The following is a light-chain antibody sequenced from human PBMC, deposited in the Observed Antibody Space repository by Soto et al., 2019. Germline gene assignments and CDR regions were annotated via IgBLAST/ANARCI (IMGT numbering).Light chain of an antibody. Sequence: YEVIQPPSVSVAPGKTASITCGGNNIGGKTVHWFQQKPGQAPVVVLYYDTHRPSGIPERFSGSNSGNTATLTISRVEAGDEADYYCHVWDSSSDQVVFGGGTKLTVL. J-gene: IGLJ3*02. V-gene: IGLV3-21*04. CDR3: HVWDSSSDQVV. CDR2: YDT. CDR1: NIGGKT.